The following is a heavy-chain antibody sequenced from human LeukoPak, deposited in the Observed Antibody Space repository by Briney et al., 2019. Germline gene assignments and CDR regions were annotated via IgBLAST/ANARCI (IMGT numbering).Heavy chain of an antibody. Sequence: PSETLSLTCAVSGGSISSGGYSWSWIRQPPGKGLEWIGYIYHSGSTYYNPSLKSRVTISVDRSKNQFSLKLSSVTAADTAVYYCARGVGGDYDYVWGSYRRVTFDYWGQGTLVTVSS. J-gene: IGHJ4*02. CDR1: GGSISSGGYS. CDR3: ARGVGGDYDYVWGSYRRVTFDY. CDR2: IYHSGST. V-gene: IGHV4-30-2*01. D-gene: IGHD3-16*02.